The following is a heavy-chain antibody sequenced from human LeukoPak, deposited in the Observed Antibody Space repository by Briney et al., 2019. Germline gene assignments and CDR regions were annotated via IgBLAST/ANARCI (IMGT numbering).Heavy chain of an antibody. Sequence: SGTLSLTCAGAGGSISSRHWWSGVRQPPGKGLEWIGEIHQTGRTNYNPSLRSRGSISLDKAKNQFTLNLNSVTSADTAVYYCASSDYYRLDHWGQGILVTVSS. D-gene: IGHD6-25*01. CDR3: ASSDYYRLDH. CDR2: IHQTGRT. CDR1: GGSISSRHW. V-gene: IGHV4-4*02. J-gene: IGHJ4*02.